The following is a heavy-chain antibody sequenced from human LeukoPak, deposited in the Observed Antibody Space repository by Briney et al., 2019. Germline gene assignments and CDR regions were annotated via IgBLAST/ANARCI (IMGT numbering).Heavy chain of an antibody. CDR1: GFTFSSYA. D-gene: IGHD5-18*01. Sequence: PGGSLRLSCAASGFTFSSYAMNWVRQAPGKGLEWVSGISGSGDTTYDADSVRGRFTISRDNSKNTLYRQINSLRAEDTAVYYCAKRGGYSYGFDYWGQGTLVTVSS. CDR2: ISGSGDTT. V-gene: IGHV3-23*01. CDR3: AKRGGYSYGFDY. J-gene: IGHJ4*02.